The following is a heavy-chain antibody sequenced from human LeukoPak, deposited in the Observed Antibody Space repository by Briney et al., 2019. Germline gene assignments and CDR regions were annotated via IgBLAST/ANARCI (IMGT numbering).Heavy chain of an antibody. CDR3: ARAVWPDAFDI. J-gene: IGHJ3*02. CDR2: IYYSGST. CDR1: GGSISSYY. V-gene: IGHV4-59*12. D-gene: IGHD1-14*01. Sequence: TLSLACTVSGGSISSYYWSWIRQPPGKGLEWIGYIYYSGSTNYNPSLKSRVTISVDTSKNQFSLKLSSVTAADTAVYYCARAVWPDAFDIWGQGTMVTVSS.